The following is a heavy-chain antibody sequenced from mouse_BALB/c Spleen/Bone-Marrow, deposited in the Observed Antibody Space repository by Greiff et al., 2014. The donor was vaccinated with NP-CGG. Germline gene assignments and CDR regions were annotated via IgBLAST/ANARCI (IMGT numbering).Heavy chain of an antibody. J-gene: IGHJ4*01. CDR2: ISSGSSTI. CDR1: GFTFSSFG. Sequence: EVQLVESGGGLVQPGGSRKLSCAASGFTFSSFGMHWVRQAPEKGLEWVAYISSGSSTIYYGDTVKGRFTISRDNPKNTLFLQMTSLRSEDTAMYYCARDDYDYAMDYWGQGTSVTVSS. CDR3: ARDDYDYAMDY. V-gene: IGHV5-17*02. D-gene: IGHD2-4*01.